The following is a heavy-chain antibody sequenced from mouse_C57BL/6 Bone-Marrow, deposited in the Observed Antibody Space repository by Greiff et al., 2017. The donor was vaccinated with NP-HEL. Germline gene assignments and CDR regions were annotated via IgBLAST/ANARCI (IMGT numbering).Heavy chain of an antibody. CDR2: IDPENGDT. Sequence: EVKVEESGAELVRPGASVKLSCTASGFNIKDDYMHWVKQRPEQGLEWIGWIDPENGDTENASKFQGKATITADTSSNTAYLQLSSLTSEDTAVYYCTTISGTTVVADYWGQGTTLTVSS. V-gene: IGHV14-4*01. CDR3: TTISGTTVVADY. J-gene: IGHJ2*01. D-gene: IGHD1-1*01. CDR1: GFNIKDDY.